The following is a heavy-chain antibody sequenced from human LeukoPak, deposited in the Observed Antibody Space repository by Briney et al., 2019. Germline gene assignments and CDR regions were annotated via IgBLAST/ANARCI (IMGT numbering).Heavy chain of an antibody. CDR2: ISWNSGSI. J-gene: IGHJ4*02. D-gene: IGHD6-6*01. Sequence: PGGSLRLSCAASGFTFDDYAMHWVRKAPGKGLEWVSGISWNSGSIGYADSVKGRFTISRDNAKNSLYLQMNSLRGEDMALYYCAKGLVGSSIADFFDYWGRGILVTVSS. CDR3: AKGLVGSSIADFFDY. V-gene: IGHV3-9*03. CDR1: GFTFDDYA.